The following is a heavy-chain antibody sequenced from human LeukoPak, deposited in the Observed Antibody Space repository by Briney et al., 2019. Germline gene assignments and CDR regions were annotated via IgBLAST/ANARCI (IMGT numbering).Heavy chain of an antibody. CDR3: ARYCGGGSCFDY. CDR1: GFPFSNRW. V-gene: IGHV3-7*04. D-gene: IGHD2-15*01. J-gene: IGHJ4*02. Sequence: PGGSLRLSCAASGFPFSNRWMSWVRQAPGKRLEWVANIKADGSEKYYVDSVKGRFTVSRDNAKNSLYLQMNSLRAEDTGLYYCARYCGGGSCFDYWGRGTLVTVPS. CDR2: IKADGSEK.